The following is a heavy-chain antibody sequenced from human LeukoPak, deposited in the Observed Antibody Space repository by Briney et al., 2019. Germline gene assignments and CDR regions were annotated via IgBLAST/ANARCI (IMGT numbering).Heavy chain of an antibody. CDR2: VYYSGST. J-gene: IGHJ5*01. CDR3: ASSPRLTTSWFLFDS. D-gene: IGHD2-2*01. Sequence: SETLSLTCSVSGDSFSNYYWTWIRQPPGQGLEWIGYVYYSGSTNYNPSLKTRLHLSVDTSKNRFPLKLSSVTAADTAVYYCASSPRLTTSWFLFDSWGHGTLVTVSS. CDR1: GDSFSNYY. V-gene: IGHV4-59*08.